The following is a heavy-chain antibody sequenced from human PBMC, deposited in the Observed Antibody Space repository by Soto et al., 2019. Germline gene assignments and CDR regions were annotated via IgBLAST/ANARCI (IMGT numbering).Heavy chain of an antibody. CDR1: GGSFSGYY. Sequence: SETLSLTCAVCGGSFSGYYWSWIRQPPGKGLEWIGEINHSGSTNYNPSLKSRVTISVDTSKNQFSLKLSSVTAADTAVYYCARGHNYYDSSGYYYGAFDIWGQGTMVTVSS. D-gene: IGHD3-22*01. CDR3: ARGHNYYDSSGYYYGAFDI. V-gene: IGHV4-34*01. CDR2: INHSGST. J-gene: IGHJ3*02.